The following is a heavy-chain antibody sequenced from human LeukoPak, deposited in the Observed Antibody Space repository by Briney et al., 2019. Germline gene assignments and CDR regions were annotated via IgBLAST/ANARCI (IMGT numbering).Heavy chain of an antibody. J-gene: IGHJ6*04. CDR1: GYTSTSYG. Sequence: GASVKVSCKASGYTSTSYGISWVRQAPGQGLEWMGWISAYNGNTNYAQKLQGRVTMTTDTSTSTAYMELRSLRSDDTAVYYCARDLSGYDLIGMDVWGKGTTVTVSS. V-gene: IGHV1-18*04. CDR2: ISAYNGNT. D-gene: IGHD5-12*01. CDR3: ARDLSGYDLIGMDV.